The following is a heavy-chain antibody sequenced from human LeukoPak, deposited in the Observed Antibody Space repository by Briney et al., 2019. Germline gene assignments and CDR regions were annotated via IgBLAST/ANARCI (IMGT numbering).Heavy chain of an antibody. CDR2: ISGRDDST. J-gene: IGHJ4*02. CDR3: AKWGDYDVLTGYYDSDY. CDR1: GFSFSNYA. Sequence: SGASLRLSCAASGFSFSNYAMSWVRQVPGKGLEWVSAISGRDDSTYYADSVKGRFTISRDTSKNTLYLQMNSLRAEDTAVYYCAKWGDYDVLTGYYDSDYWGQGTLVTVSS. D-gene: IGHD3-9*01. V-gene: IGHV3-23*01.